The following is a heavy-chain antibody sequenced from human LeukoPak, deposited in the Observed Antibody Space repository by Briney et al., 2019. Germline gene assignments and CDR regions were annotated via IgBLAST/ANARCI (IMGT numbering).Heavy chain of an antibody. CDR3: AKDLSTNFYDSSAFFNY. V-gene: IGHV3-30*02. D-gene: IGHD3-22*01. CDR2: IRYDRSNK. J-gene: IGHJ4*02. Sequence: PGGSLRLSCAASGFTFSDYGMHWVRQAPGKGLEWVALIRYDRSNKYYADSVKGRFTISRDNSENTVYLQMNSLRDEDTAVYYCAKDLSTNFYDSSAFFNYWGQGTLVIVSS. CDR1: GFTFSDYG.